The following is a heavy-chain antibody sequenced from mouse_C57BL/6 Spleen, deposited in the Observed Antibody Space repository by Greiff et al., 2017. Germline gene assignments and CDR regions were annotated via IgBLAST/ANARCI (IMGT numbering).Heavy chain of an antibody. J-gene: IGHJ3*01. V-gene: IGHV1-42*01. CDR1: GYSFTGYY. D-gene: IGHD1-1*01. CDR3: AKRTYGSSYRFAY. Sequence: EVQLQQSGPELVKPGASVKISCKASGYSFTGYYMNWVKQSPEKSLEWIGEINPSTGGTTYNQKFKAKATLTVDKSSSTAYMQLKSLTSEDSAVYYSAKRTYGSSYRFAYWGQGTLVTVSA. CDR2: INPSTGGT.